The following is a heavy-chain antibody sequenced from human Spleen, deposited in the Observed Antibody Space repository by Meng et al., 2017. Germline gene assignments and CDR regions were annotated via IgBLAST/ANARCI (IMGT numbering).Heavy chain of an antibody. Sequence: QVRLVQPGAELKKPGASVKISCKASGYSFTTYGVNWVRQAPGQGLEWMGWINTNTGNPTYAQGFTGRFVFSLDTSVSTAYLQISSLKAEDTAVYYCARVEGGESDYWGQGTLVTVSS. CDR2: INTNTGNP. V-gene: IGHV7-4-1*02. CDR3: ARVEGGESDY. J-gene: IGHJ4*02. CDR1: GYSFTTYG. D-gene: IGHD3-16*01.